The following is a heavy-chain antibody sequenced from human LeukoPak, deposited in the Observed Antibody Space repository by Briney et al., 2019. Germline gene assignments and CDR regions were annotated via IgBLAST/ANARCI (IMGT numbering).Heavy chain of an antibody. CDR3: ASALYSSAFDY. Sequence: GESLKISCEGSGYTFASYWIGWVRQMPGKDLEWMGIIYAGDSDSRYSPSFQGQVTFSADKSINTAYLQWSSLKASDTAIYYCASALYSSAFDYWGQGTLVTVSS. CDR1: GYTFASYW. D-gene: IGHD3-22*01. V-gene: IGHV5-51*01. CDR2: IYAGDSDS. J-gene: IGHJ4*02.